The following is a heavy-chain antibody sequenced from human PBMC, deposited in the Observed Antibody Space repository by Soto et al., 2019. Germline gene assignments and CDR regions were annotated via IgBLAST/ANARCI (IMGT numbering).Heavy chain of an antibody. CDR1: GGSFSGYY. Sequence: QVQLQQWGAGLLKPSETLSLTCAVNGGSFSGYYCSWIRQPPGKGLEWIGEINHSGNTKYNPSLDSRVTISVDTSKNQFSLKLSSVTAADTAVYYCVRGFRFWYFDRWGRGTLVTVSS. J-gene: IGHJ2*01. CDR3: VRGFRFWYFDR. CDR2: INHSGNT. V-gene: IGHV4-34*01.